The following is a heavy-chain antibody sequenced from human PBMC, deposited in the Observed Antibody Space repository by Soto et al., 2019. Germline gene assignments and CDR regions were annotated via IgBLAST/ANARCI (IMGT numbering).Heavy chain of an antibody. D-gene: IGHD4-17*01. V-gene: IGHV4-59*12. Sequence: SETLSLTCTVSGGSISSYYWSWIRQPPGKGLEWIGYIYYSGSTNYNPSLKSRVTTSVDTSKNQFSLKLSSVTAADTAVYYCARANLRHYYGMDVWGQGTTVTVSS. J-gene: IGHJ6*02. CDR1: GGSISSYY. CDR3: ARANLRHYYGMDV. CDR2: IYYSGST.